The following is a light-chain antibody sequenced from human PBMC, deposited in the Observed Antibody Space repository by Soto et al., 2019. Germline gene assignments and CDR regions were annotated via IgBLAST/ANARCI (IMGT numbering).Light chain of an antibody. CDR2: VNSDGSH. CDR3: QTWGTGRV. Sequence: QLVLTQSPSASASLGASVKLTCTLSSGHSTYAIEWHQQQPGKGPRFLMKVNSDGSHSKGDGIPDRFLGSSSGAERYLTISRLQSDDEADYYCQTWGTGRVFGGGTKLTVL. J-gene: IGLJ3*02. V-gene: IGLV4-69*02. CDR1: SGHSTYA.